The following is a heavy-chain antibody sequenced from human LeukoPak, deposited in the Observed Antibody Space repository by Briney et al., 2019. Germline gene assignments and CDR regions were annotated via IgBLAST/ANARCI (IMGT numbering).Heavy chain of an antibody. Sequence: PSETLSLTCAVYGGSFSGYYWSWIRQPPGKGLEWIGEINHSGSTNYNPSLKSRVTISVDTSKNQFSLKLSSVTAADTAVYYCARDRGVRGVISLRAFDIWGQGTMVTVSS. V-gene: IGHV4-34*01. D-gene: IGHD3-10*01. CDR2: INHSGST. CDR1: GGSFSGYY. J-gene: IGHJ3*02. CDR3: ARDRGVRGVISLRAFDI.